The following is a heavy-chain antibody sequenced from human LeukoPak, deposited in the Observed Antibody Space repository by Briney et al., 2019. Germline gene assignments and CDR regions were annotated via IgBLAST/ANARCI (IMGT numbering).Heavy chain of an antibody. V-gene: IGHV4-34*01. CDR3: ARGRIWIWEGNWFDP. CDR1: GFTFSTYG. CDR2: INHSGSS. J-gene: IGHJ5*02. D-gene: IGHD3-10*01. Sequence: PGGSLRLSCAASGFTFSTYGMHWIRQSPERGLEWIGEINHSGSSNHNPSLKNRVTMSIDPSKNQFSLKMTSVTAADTAVYYCARGRIWIWEGNWFDPWGQGTLVTVSS.